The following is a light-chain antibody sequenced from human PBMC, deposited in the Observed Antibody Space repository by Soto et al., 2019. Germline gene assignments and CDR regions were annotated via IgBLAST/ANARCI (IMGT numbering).Light chain of an antibody. Sequence: DIQMTQSPTSLSASVGDRVTITCRASQGIRNFVAWYQQKPWKPPKLLIYAASTLQSGVPSRFSGSGSGTGFTLTNTSLQPEDGATYSCQKYSSVPVFGPGTKVDI. J-gene: IGKJ3*01. V-gene: IGKV1-27*01. CDR3: QKYSSVPV. CDR1: QGIRNF. CDR2: AAS.